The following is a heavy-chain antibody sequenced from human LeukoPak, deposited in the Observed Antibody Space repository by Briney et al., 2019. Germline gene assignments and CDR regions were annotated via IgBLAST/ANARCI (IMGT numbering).Heavy chain of an antibody. J-gene: IGHJ4*02. D-gene: IGHD4-11*01. V-gene: IGHV5-51*01. CDR2: IYPGDSDT. CDR3: ARPDSNSYVVY. CDR1: GYSFSSYW. Sequence: GESLKISCKGSGYSFSSYWIGWVRQMPGKGLEWMGIIYPGDSDTRYSPSFQGQVTISADRSISTAYLQWTSLRASDTAIYYCARPDSNSYVVYWGQGTLVTVSS.